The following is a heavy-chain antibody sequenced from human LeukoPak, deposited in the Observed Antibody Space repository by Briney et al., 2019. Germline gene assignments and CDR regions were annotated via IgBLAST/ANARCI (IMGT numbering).Heavy chain of an antibody. Sequence: GGSLRLSCAASGFTFSSFQMTWVRQAPGKGLEWVSVIYSGGSTYYADSVKGRFTISRDNSKNTRYLQMNSLRAEDTAVYYCARESASAHTPDWGQGTLVTVSS. CDR1: GFTFSSFQ. CDR2: IYSGGST. CDR3: ARESASAHTPD. J-gene: IGHJ4*02. V-gene: IGHV3-66*01. D-gene: IGHD6-6*01.